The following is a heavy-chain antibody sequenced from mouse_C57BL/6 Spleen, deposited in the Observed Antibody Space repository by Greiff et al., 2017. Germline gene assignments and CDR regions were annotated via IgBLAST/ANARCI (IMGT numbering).Heavy chain of an antibody. CDR1: GYSITSGYY. Sequence: ESGPGLVKPSQSLSLTCSVTGYSITSGYYWNWIRQFPGNKLEWMGYISYDGSNNYNPSLKNRISITRDTSKNQFFLKLNSVTTEDTATYYCASYPHWYFDVWGTGTTVTVSS. CDR2: ISYDGSN. J-gene: IGHJ1*03. V-gene: IGHV3-6*01. CDR3: ASYPHWYFDV.